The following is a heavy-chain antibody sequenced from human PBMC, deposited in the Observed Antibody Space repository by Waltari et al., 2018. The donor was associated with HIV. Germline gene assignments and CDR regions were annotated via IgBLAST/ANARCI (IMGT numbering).Heavy chain of an antibody. CDR3: AHSFGGIIVATIDLEYYFDY. CDR1: GFSLSTSGVG. J-gene: IGHJ4*02. Sequence: QITLKESGPTLVKPTQTLTLTCTFSGFSLSTSGVGVGWIRQPPGKALEWLALIYWNDDKRYSPSLKSRLTITKDTSKNQVVLTMTNMDPVDTATYYCAHSFGGIIVATIDLEYYFDYWGQGTLVTVSS. V-gene: IGHV2-5*01. CDR2: IYWNDDK. D-gene: IGHD5-12*01.